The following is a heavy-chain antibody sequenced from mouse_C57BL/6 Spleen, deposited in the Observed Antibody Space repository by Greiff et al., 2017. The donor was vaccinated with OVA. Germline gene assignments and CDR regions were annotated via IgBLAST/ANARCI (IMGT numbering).Heavy chain of an antibody. V-gene: IGHV1-50*01. Sequence: QVQLQQPGAELVKPGASVKLSCKASGYTFTSYWMQWVKQRPGQGLEWIGEIDPSDSYTNYNQKFKGKATLTVDTSSSTAYMQLSSLTSEDSAVYYCARSYDGYPYFDYWGQGTTLTVSS. D-gene: IGHD2-3*01. CDR2: IDPSDSYT. J-gene: IGHJ2*01. CDR3: ARSYDGYPYFDY. CDR1: GYTFTSYW.